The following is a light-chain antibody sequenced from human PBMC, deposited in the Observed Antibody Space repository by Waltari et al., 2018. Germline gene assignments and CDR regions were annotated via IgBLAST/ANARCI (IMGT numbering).Light chain of an antibody. CDR3: QQRGNWPLT. V-gene: IGKV3-11*01. CDR2: DVS. J-gene: IGKJ4*01. CDR1: QSVSSY. Sequence: EIVLTHSPATLSLSPGARATLSCRASQSVSSYLAWYQQKPGQAPRRRIYDVSNRATGIPARFSGSGSGTDFTLTISSLESEDFAVYYCQQRGNWPLTFGGGTKVEIK.